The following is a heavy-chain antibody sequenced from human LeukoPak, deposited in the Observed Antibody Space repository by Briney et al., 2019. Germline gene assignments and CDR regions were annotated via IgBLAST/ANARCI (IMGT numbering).Heavy chain of an antibody. D-gene: IGHD1-14*01. CDR2: VWYSGTT. CDR3: AKGGPEASAGLTWFDP. Sequence: SETLSLTCTVSGGSINNYYWYWMRQPPGKVLEWIGYVWYSGTTKYNPSIKSRVTISVDTSKNQFSLKLNYVTAADTAVYYCAKGGPEASAGLTWFDPWGQGTRVTVSS. J-gene: IGHJ5*02. V-gene: IGHV4-59*01. CDR1: GGSINNYY.